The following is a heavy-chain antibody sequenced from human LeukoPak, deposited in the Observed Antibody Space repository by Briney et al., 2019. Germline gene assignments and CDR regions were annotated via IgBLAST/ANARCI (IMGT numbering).Heavy chain of an antibody. CDR3: ARGPYYYDSSGYYASYYYGMDV. CDR2: TYYRSKWYN. V-gene: IGHV6-1*01. J-gene: IGHJ6*02. CDR1: GDSVSSNSAA. D-gene: IGHD3-22*01. Sequence: SQTLSLTCAISGDSVSSNSAAWNWIRQSPSRGLEWLGRTYYRSKWYNDYAVSVKSRIIINPDTSKNQFSLQLNSVTPEDTAVYYCARGPYYYDSSGYYASYYYGMDVWGQGTTVTVSS.